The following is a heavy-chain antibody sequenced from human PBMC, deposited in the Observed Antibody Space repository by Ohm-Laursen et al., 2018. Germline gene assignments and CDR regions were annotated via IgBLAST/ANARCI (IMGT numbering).Heavy chain of an antibody. Sequence: SQTLSLTCAVYGGSFSGYYWSWIRQPPGKGLEWIGEINHSGSTNYNPSLKSRVTISVDTSKNQFSLKLSSVTAADTAVYYCASGYSYGGDYWGQGTLVSVSS. V-gene: IGHV4-34*01. CDR3: ASGYSYGGDY. D-gene: IGHD5-18*01. CDR1: GGSFSGYY. CDR2: INHSGST. J-gene: IGHJ4*02.